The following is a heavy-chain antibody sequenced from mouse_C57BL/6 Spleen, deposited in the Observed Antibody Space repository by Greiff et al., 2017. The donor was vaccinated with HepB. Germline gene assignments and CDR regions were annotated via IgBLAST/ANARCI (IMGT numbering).Heavy chain of an antibody. V-gene: IGHV1-55*01. CDR3: AGHYDYDDAMDY. Sequence: QVQLQQPGAELVKPGASVKMSCKASGYTFTSYWITWVKQRPGQGLEWIGDIYPGSGSTNYNEKFKSKATLTVDTSSSTAYMQLSSLTSEDSAVYYCAGHYDYDDAMDYWGQGTSVTVSS. J-gene: IGHJ4*01. D-gene: IGHD2-4*01. CDR1: GYTFTSYW. CDR2: IYPGSGST.